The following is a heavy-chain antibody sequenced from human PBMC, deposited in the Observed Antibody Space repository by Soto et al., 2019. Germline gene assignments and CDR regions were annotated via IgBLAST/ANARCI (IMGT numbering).Heavy chain of an antibody. J-gene: IGHJ5*02. D-gene: IGHD6-6*01. V-gene: IGHV3-30-3*01. CDR1: GFTFSSYA. Sequence: PGGSLRLSCAASGFTFSSYAMHWVRQAPGKGLEWVAVISYDGSNKYYADSVKGRFTISRDNSKNTLYLQMNSLRAEDTAVYYCARDGIAARLGGNWFDPWGQGTLVTVS. CDR2: ISYDGSNK. CDR3: ARDGIAARLGGNWFDP.